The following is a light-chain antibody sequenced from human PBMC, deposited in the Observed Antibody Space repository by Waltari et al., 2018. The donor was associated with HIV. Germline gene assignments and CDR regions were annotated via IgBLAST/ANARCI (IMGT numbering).Light chain of an antibody. Sequence: QSVLPQSPSASRTPGQRVTISCSVSSSNIAANTVLWYQQFSGTAPKLLIHSNNRRPPGVTDRFSGTKSGTAASLAISGLQSEDEADYYCAAWDDGVNGWVFGGGTKLTVL. CDR1: SSNIAANT. V-gene: IGLV1-44*01. CDR3: AAWDDGVNGWV. J-gene: IGLJ3*02. CDR2: SNN.